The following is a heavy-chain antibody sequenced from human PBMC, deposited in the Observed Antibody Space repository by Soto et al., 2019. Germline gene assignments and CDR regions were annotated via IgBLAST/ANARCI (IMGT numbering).Heavy chain of an antibody. CDR1: GFTFNTYW. Sequence: EVQLVESGGDLVQPGGSLRLSCVASGFTFNTYWMSWVRQAPGKGLEWVANIKEDGSDKYYVDSVKGRFTISSDNAKNLLYLQMHSLGAGDTAMYYCARFTRGSSGDYWGQGTLITVSS. V-gene: IGHV3-7*01. CDR3: ARFTRGSSGDY. D-gene: IGHD6-25*01. J-gene: IGHJ4*02. CDR2: IKEDGSDK.